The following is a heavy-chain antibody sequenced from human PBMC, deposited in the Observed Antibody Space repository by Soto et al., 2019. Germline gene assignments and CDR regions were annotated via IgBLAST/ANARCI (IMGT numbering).Heavy chain of an antibody. CDR3: AKMTTVRNYGMDV. CDR1: GGSISSGGYY. J-gene: IGHJ6*02. CDR2: IYYSGST. Sequence: QVQLQESGPGLVKPSQTLSLTCTVSGGSISSGGYYWSWIRQQPGKGLEWIGYIYYSGSTYYNPSLKGRVTISVDTSKNQFSLKLSSVTAADTAVYYCAKMTTVRNYGMDVWGQGTTVTVSS. V-gene: IGHV4-31*03. D-gene: IGHD4-17*01.